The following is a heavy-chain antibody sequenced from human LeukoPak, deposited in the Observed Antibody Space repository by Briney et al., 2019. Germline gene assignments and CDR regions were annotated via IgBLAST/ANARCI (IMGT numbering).Heavy chain of an antibody. J-gene: IGHJ4*02. CDR3: AREGDSGPTDY. V-gene: IGHV3-64*01. Sequence: GRSLRLSCAASGFTFNNYAMHWVRQAPGERLVYVSAISADGSDTYYANSVKGRFTISRDNSKNMLYLQMGSLRAEDMAVYYCAREGDSGPTDYWGQGTLVTVSS. CDR2: ISADGSDT. D-gene: IGHD2-21*02. CDR1: GFTFNNYA.